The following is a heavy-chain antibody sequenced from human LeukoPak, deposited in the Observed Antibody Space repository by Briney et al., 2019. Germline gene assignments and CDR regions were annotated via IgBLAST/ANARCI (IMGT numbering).Heavy chain of an antibody. CDR2: ISSSGSTI. Sequence: PGGSLRLSCAASGFTISSYEMNWVRQAPGKGLEWVSYISSSGSTIYYADSVKGRFTISRDNAKNSLYLQMNSLRAEDTAVYYCARQDSGSYYGGVYWGQGTLVTVSS. J-gene: IGHJ4*02. D-gene: IGHD1-26*01. CDR3: ARQDSGSYYGGVY. CDR1: GFTISSYE. V-gene: IGHV3-48*03.